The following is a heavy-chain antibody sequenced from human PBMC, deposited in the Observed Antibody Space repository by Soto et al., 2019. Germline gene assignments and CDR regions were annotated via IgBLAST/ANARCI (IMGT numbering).Heavy chain of an antibody. CDR3: RRRNIPALPGMDV. J-gene: IGHJ6*03. Sequence: PSETLSLTCTVSGGSISSYYWSWIRQPPGKGLERIGYIYYSGSTNYNPSLKSRVTISVETSKNQFSLKLSSVTAADTAVYYCRRRNIPALPGMDVWGKGTTVTFS. CDR2: IYYSGST. V-gene: IGHV4-59*08. D-gene: IGHD6-6*01. CDR1: GGSISSYY.